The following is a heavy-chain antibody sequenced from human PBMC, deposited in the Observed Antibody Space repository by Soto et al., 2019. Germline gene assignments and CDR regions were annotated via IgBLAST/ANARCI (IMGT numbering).Heavy chain of an antibody. Sequence: VQLVQSGAEVKKPGSSVKVSCKASGGTFSSYAISWVRQAPGQGLEWMGGIIPIFGTANYAQKFQGRVTITADESTSTAYMELSSLRSEDTAVYYCARGGTYYYDSSGRAGFQHWGQGTLVTVSS. J-gene: IGHJ1*01. CDR1: GGTFSSYA. CDR2: IIPIFGTA. D-gene: IGHD3-22*01. V-gene: IGHV1-69*01. CDR3: ARGGTYYYDSSGRAGFQH.